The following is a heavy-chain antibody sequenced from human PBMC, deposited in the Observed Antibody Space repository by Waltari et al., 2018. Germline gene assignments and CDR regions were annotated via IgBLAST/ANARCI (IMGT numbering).Heavy chain of an antibody. CDR2: IRGSGGST. V-gene: IGHV3-23*04. Sequence: EVQLVESGGGLVQPGGSLRLSCAASGFTFSSYAMSWVRQAPGKGLEWVSAIRGSGGSTYYADSVKGRFTISRDNSKNTLYLQMNSLRAEDTAVYYCASLPSRGLYCSSTSCYFDYWGQGTLVTVSS. J-gene: IGHJ4*02. CDR1: GFTFSSYA. CDR3: ASLPSRGLYCSSTSCYFDY. D-gene: IGHD2-2*01.